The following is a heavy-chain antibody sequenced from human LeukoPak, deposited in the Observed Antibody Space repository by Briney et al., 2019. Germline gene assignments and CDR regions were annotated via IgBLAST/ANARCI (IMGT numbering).Heavy chain of an antibody. J-gene: IGHJ4*02. Sequence: GESLKISCKGSGYSFTSYWIGWVRQMPGKGLEGMGIIYPRDSDTSYSPSFQGQVTISADKSISTAYLQWSSLKASDTAMYYCARPSTAVAGSFDYWGQGTLVTVSS. CDR2: IYPRDSDT. CDR3: ARPSTAVAGSFDY. V-gene: IGHV5-51*03. D-gene: IGHD6-19*01. CDR1: GYSFTSYW.